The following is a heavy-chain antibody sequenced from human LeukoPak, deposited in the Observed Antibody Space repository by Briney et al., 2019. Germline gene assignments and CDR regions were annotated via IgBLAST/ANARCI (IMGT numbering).Heavy chain of an antibody. CDR2: ISAYNGNT. CDR3: ARVPIDYYGGNSDDY. D-gene: IGHD4-23*01. J-gene: IGHJ4*02. CDR1: GYTFTSYG. Sequence: GASVKVSCKASGYTFTSYGISWVRQAPGQGLEWKGWISAYNGNTNYAQKLQGRVTMTTDTSTSTAYMELRSLRSDDTAVYYCARVPIDYYGGNSDDYWGQGTLVTVSS. V-gene: IGHV1-18*01.